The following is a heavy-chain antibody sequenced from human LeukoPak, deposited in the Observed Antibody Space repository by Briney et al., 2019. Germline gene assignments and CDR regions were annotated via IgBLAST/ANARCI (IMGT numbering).Heavy chain of an antibody. CDR3: ARDPGELLYDY. CDR2: INHSGST. V-gene: IGHV4-39*07. D-gene: IGHD1-26*01. J-gene: IGHJ4*02. CDR1: VGSISSSSYY. Sequence: SETLSLTCTVSVGSISSSSYYWGWIRQPPGKGLEWIGEINHSGSTNYNPSFKSRVTISVDTSKNQFSLKLSSVTAADTAVYHCARDPGELLYDYWGQGTLVTVSS.